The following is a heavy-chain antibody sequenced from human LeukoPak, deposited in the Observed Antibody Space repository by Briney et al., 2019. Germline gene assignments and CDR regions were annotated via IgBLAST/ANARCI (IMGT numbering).Heavy chain of an antibody. CDR1: GFPFSSYA. CDR2: ISGSGGTT. D-gene: IGHD4-17*01. J-gene: IGHJ4*02. CDR3: AKDPRSYGDYVY. V-gene: IGHV3-23*01. Sequence: GGSLRLSCAASGFPFSSYAMSWVRQAQGKVLEWVSAISGSGGTTYYADSVKGRFTISRDNSKNTLYLQMNSLRAEDTAVYYCAKDPRSYGDYVYWGQGTLVTVSS.